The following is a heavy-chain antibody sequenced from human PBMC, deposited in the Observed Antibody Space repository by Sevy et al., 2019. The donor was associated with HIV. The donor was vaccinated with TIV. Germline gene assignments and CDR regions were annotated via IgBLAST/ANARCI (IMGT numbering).Heavy chain of an antibody. V-gene: IGHV4-38-2*01. CDR2: IYHSGST. D-gene: IGHD3-3*01. CDR1: GYSISSGYY. Sequence: SETLSLTCAVSGYSISSGYYWDWIRQPPGKGLEWIGSIYHSGSTYYNPSLKSRVTISVDTSKNQFSLKLSSVTAADTAVYYCARARPANAYYDFWSGYFDYWGQGTLVTVSS. J-gene: IGHJ4*02. CDR3: ARARPANAYYDFWSGYFDY.